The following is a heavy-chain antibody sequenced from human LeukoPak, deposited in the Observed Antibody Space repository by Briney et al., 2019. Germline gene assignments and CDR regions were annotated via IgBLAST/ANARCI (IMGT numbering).Heavy chain of an antibody. CDR1: GFTFSSYT. J-gene: IGHJ5*02. V-gene: IGHV3-21*01. CDR2: ISSSGSYI. CDR3: ARVVAAAP. Sequence: GGSLRLSCAVSGFTFSSYTMNWVRQTPGKGLEWVSSISSSGSYIYYADLVKGRFTISRDNAKNSLYLQMNSLRAEDTAVYYCARVVAAAPWGQGTLVTVSS. D-gene: IGHD6-13*01.